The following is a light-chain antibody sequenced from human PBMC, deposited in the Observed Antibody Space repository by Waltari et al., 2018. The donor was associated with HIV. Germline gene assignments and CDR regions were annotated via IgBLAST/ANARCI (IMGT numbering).Light chain of an antibody. CDR3: QAWDSSTADVV. J-gene: IGLJ2*01. V-gene: IGLV3-1*01. CDR1: KLGDRS. Sequence: SYELTQPPSVSVSPGQTASITCSGDKLGDRSACWYQQKPGQAPVLVMNQDTWRPSWSPERFSGSNSGNTATLTISGTQAMDEADYYCQAWDSSTADVVFGGGTKLTAL. CDR2: QDT.